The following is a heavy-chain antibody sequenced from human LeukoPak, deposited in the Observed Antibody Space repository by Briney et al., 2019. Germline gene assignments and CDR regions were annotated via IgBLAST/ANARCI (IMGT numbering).Heavy chain of an antibody. CDR1: RFTFSSYA. CDR2: ISYDGSNK. J-gene: IGHJ4*02. Sequence: GRSLRLSCAASRFTFSSYAMHWVRQAPGKGLEWVAVISYDGSNKYYADSVKGRFTISRDNSKNTLYLQMNSLRAEDTAVYYCARGTYYYDSSGYYPDYWGQGTLVTVSS. D-gene: IGHD3-22*01. CDR3: ARGTYYYDSSGYYPDY. V-gene: IGHV3-30-3*01.